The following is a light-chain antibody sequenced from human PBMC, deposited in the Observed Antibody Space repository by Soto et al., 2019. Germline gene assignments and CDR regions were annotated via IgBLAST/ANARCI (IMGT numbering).Light chain of an antibody. CDR2: DVS. Sequence: QSVLTQPATVSGSPGQSITISCTGTSSDVGGYNYVSWYQHHPGKAPKLLIYDVSNRPSGVSNRFSGSKSDNTASLTISGLQPEDEADYYCSSYRTSNTRQIVVGTGTKATGL. CDR1: SSDVGGYNY. CDR3: SSYRTSNTRQIV. V-gene: IGLV2-14*03. J-gene: IGLJ1*01.